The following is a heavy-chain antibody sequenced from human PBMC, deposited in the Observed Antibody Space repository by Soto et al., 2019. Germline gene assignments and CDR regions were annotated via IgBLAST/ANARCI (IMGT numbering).Heavy chain of an antibody. J-gene: IGHJ5*02. CDR2: MNPNSGNT. Sequence: ASVKVSSKAPGYTFTSYDINCVRHATGQGLEWMGWMNPNSGNTGYAQKFHGRVTMTRNTSISTAYMELISLRSEGTAVYCCARRIGSWFEPWGEGTLVTLSS. CDR3: ARRIGSWFEP. D-gene: IGHD1-1*01. V-gene: IGHV1-8*01. CDR1: GYTFTSYD.